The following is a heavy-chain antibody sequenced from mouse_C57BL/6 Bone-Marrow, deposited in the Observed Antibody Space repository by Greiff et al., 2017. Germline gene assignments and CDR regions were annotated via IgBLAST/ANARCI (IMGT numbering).Heavy chain of an antibody. CDR3: ARGDYYGSSPYYAMDY. Sequence: VQLQQSGAELVKPGASVKMSCKASGYTFTTYPIEWMKQNHGKSLEWIGNFHPYNDDTKYNEKFKGKATLTVEKSSSTVYLELSRLTSDDSAVYYCARGDYYGSSPYYAMDYWGQGTSGTVSS. CDR1: GYTFTTYP. D-gene: IGHD1-1*01. J-gene: IGHJ4*01. CDR2: FHPYNDDT. V-gene: IGHV1-47*01.